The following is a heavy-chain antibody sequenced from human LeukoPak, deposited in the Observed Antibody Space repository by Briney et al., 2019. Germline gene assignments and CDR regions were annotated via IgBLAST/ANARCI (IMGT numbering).Heavy chain of an antibody. CDR1: GDSFSSYA. V-gene: IGHV1-69*13. D-gene: IGHD6-19*01. CDR2: IIPIFGTA. Sequence: ASVKVSCKASGDSFSSYAISWVRQAPGQGLEWMGWIIPIFGTANYAEKFQGRVTTTADEPTSTAYMELSSLRSEDTAVYYCARDRDDSSGKFDYWGQGTLVTVSS. CDR3: ARDRDDSSGKFDY. J-gene: IGHJ4*02.